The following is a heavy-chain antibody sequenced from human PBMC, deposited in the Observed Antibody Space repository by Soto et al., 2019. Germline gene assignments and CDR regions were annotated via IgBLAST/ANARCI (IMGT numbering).Heavy chain of an antibody. CDR1: GGSFSGYY. D-gene: IGHD3-16*02. CDR3: ARDKVDYDYVWGSYRYAPYYYYYYGMDV. CDR2: INHSGCT. J-gene: IGHJ6*02. Sequence: QVQLQQWGAGLLKPSETLSLTCAVYGGSFSGYYWSWIRQPPGKGLALIGEINHSGCTNYNPSLKSRVTISVDTSKNQFSLKLSAVTAADTAVYYCARDKVDYDYVWGSYRYAPYYYYYYGMDVWGQGTTVTVSS. V-gene: IGHV4-34*01.